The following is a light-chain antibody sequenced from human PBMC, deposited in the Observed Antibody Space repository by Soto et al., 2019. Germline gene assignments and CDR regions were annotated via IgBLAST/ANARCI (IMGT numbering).Light chain of an antibody. CDR2: GAS. V-gene: IGKV3-20*01. CDR1: QSVSSN. J-gene: IGKJ4*01. CDR3: QQFSSYPLT. Sequence: VMTQSPATLSVSPVEGATLSCMASQSVSSNLVWYQHKPGQAPRLLIYGASSRATGIPDRFSGSGSGTDFTLTISRLEPEDFAVYYCQQFSSYPLTFGGGTKVDIK.